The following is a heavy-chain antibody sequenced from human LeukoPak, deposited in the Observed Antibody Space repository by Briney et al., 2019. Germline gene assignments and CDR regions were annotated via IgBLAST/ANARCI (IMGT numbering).Heavy chain of an antibody. CDR3: ARESRDKWELYYFDY. D-gene: IGHD1-26*01. CDR1: GGSISSYY. V-gene: IGHV4-4*07. CDR2: IYTSGST. Sequence: PSETLSLTCTVSGGSISSYYWSWIRQPAGKGLEWIGRIYTSGSTNYNPSLKSRVTMSVDTSKNQFSLKLSSVTAADTAVYYCARESRDKWELYYFDYWGQGTLVTVSS. J-gene: IGHJ4*02.